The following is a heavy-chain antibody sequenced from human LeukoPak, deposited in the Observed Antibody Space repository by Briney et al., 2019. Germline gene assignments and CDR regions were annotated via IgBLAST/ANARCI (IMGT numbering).Heavy chain of an antibody. CDR3: ARHRSGYYFDY. D-gene: IGHD3-3*01. Sequence: PSETLSLTCAVYGGSFSGYYWSWIRQPPGKGLEWIGEINHSGSTNYNPSLKSRVTISVDTSKNQFSLKLSSVTAADTAVYYCARHRSGYYFDYWGQGTLVTVSS. CDR2: INHSGST. V-gene: IGHV4-34*01. CDR1: GGSFSGYY. J-gene: IGHJ4*02.